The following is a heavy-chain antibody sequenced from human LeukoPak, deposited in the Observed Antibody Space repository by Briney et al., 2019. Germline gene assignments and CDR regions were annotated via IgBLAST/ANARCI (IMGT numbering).Heavy chain of an antibody. D-gene: IGHD3-22*01. J-gene: IGHJ4*02. CDR2: IIPILGIA. CDR3: ARAVGGTVVAPEYYFDY. Sequence: GASVKVSCKASGVTFSSYAISWVRQAPGQGLERMGRIIPILGIANYAQKFQGRVTITADKSTSTAYMELSSLRSEDTAVYYCARAVGGTVVAPEYYFDYWGQGTLVTVSS. V-gene: IGHV1-69*04. CDR1: GVTFSSYA.